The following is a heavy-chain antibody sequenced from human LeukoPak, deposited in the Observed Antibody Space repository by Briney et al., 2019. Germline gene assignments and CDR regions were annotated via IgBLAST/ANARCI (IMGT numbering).Heavy chain of an antibody. Sequence: SETLSLTCTVSGYSISSGYYWGWIRQPPGQGLEWIGSIYHSGSAYYNPSLKSRVTISVDTSKNQFSLKLSSVTAADTAVCYCARRGYGSGSYFLDYWGQGTLVTVSS. CDR1: GYSISSGYY. CDR3: ARRGYGSGSYFLDY. CDR2: IYHSGSA. D-gene: IGHD3-10*01. V-gene: IGHV4-38-2*02. J-gene: IGHJ4*02.